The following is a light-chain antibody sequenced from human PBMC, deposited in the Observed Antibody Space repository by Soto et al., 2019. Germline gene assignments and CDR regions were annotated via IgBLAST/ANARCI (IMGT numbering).Light chain of an antibody. V-gene: IGLV1-40*01. CDR3: QSYDSSLSGYV. CDR1: SSNIGAGYD. CDR2: GNS. Sequence: QAVVTQPPSVSGAPGQRVTISCTGSSSNIGAGYDVHWYQQLPGTAPKLLIYGNSNRPSGVPDRFSGSQSGTSASLAITGLQADDEADYYCQSYDSSLSGYVFGFGTKLTVL. J-gene: IGLJ1*01.